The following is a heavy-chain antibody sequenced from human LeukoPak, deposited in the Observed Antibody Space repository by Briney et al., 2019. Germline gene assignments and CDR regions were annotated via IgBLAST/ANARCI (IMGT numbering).Heavy chain of an antibody. V-gene: IGHV1-2*02. CDR2: INPSGGST. Sequence: AASVKVSCKASGYTFTSYYMHWVRQAPGQGLEWMGIINPSGGSTNYAQKFQGRVTMTRDTSISTAYMELSRLRSDDTAVYYCARGEVVPATVWYDYWGQGTLVTVSS. CDR1: GYTFTSYY. CDR3: ARGEVVPATVWYDY. D-gene: IGHD2-2*01. J-gene: IGHJ4*02.